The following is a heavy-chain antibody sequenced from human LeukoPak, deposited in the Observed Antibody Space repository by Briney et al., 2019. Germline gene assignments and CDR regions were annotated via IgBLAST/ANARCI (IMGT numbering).Heavy chain of an antibody. V-gene: IGHV3-21*01. J-gene: IGHJ4*02. D-gene: IGHD6-19*01. CDR2: ISSSSSYI. CDR1: GFTFSSYS. CDR3: ARDSAGAGTY. Sequence: PGGSLRLSCAASGFTFSSYSMNWVRQAPGKGLEWVSSISSSSSYIYYADSVKGRFTISRANAKNSLYLQMNSLRAEDTAVYYCARDSAGAGTYWGQGTLVTVSS.